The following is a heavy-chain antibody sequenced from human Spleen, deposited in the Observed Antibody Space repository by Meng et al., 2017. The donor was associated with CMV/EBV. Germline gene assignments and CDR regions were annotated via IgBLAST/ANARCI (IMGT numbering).Heavy chain of an antibody. Sequence: GSLRLSCAVSGGSVASENSYWTWIRQPPGKGLEWIGYIYYTGSTNYNPSLKRRVTISVDMSKNQFSLELSSVTAADTAVYYCARSRSQDDVSGTYRFFDYWGQGTQVTVSS. D-gene: IGHD3-16*02. CDR1: GGSVASENSY. V-gene: IGHV4-61*01. CDR2: IYYTGST. J-gene: IGHJ4*02. CDR3: ARSRSQDDVSGTYRFFDY.